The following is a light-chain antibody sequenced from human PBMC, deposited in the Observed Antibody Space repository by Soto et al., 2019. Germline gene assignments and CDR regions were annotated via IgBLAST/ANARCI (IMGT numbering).Light chain of an antibody. CDR2: AAS. J-gene: IGKJ4*01. CDR1: QDIAIY. CDR3: QQLRMYPST. Sequence: IQLTQSPSSLSASVGDRVTITCRASQDIAIYLAWYQQKPGEATKLLIYAASTLYGGVPSRFSGSGSGTDFALTITSLQAEVFATYYCQQLRMYPSTFGGGTKVELK. V-gene: IGKV1-9*01.